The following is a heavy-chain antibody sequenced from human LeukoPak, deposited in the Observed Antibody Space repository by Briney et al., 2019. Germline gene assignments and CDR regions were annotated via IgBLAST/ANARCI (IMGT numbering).Heavy chain of an antibody. J-gene: IGHJ4*02. CDR3: ARQAISGYDPPPFDS. V-gene: IGHV4-39*01. CDR2: LYYSGST. D-gene: IGHD5-12*01. CDR1: GGSISSSTYY. Sequence: SETLSLTCTVSGGSISSSTYYWGWIRQPPGKGLEWIGNLYYSGSTYYNPSLKSRVTISVDTSKNQFSLKLSSVTAADTAVYYCARQAISGYDPPPFDSWGQGTLVTVSS.